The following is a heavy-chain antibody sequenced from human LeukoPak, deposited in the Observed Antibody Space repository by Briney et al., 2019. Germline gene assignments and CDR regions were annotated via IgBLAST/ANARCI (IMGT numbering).Heavy chain of an antibody. CDR3: ARGWDRDCTSTSCYIAYN. CDR1: GFIFSNYV. V-gene: IGHV3-30-3*01. CDR2: ISYDGSNK. J-gene: IGHJ4*02. Sequence: SGGSLRLSCAASGFIFSNYVMHWVRQPPGKGLEWVAVISYDGSNKYYADSVKGRFTISRDNSKNTLYLQMNSLRAEDTAVYYCARGWDRDCTSTSCYIAYNWGQGTLVSVSS. D-gene: IGHD2-2*02.